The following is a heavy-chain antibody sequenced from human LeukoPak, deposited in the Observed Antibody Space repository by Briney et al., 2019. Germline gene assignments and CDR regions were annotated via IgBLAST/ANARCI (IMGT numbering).Heavy chain of an antibody. Sequence: ASVKVSCKASGYPFTDQFINWVRQAPGRGREWMGWINPNSGDTNYEQRFQGRVTMTRDTSISTAYMDLTRLASDDTAVYYCARGELLVDYWGQGTLVTVSS. V-gene: IGHV1-2*02. CDR3: ARGELLVDY. D-gene: IGHD3-10*01. CDR1: GYPFTDQF. CDR2: INPNSGDT. J-gene: IGHJ4*02.